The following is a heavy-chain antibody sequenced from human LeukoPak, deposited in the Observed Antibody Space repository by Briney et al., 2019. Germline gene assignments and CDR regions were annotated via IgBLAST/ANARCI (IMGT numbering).Heavy chain of an antibody. CDR3: ARGCQLLEYYFDY. V-gene: IGHV4-30-2*01. Sequence: SQTLSLTCAVSGGSISSGGYSWSWIRQPPGKGLEWIGYIYHSGSTYYNPSLKSRVTISVDRSKNQFSLKLSSVTAADTAVYYCARGCQLLEYYFDYWGQGTLVTASS. D-gene: IGHD2-2*01. CDR1: GGSISSGGYS. CDR2: IYHSGST. J-gene: IGHJ4*02.